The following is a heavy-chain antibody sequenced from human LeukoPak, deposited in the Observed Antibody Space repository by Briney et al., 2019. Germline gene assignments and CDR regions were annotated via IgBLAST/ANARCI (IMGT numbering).Heavy chain of an antibody. D-gene: IGHD2-2*01. Sequence: GGSLRLSCAASGFTFSSYWMSWVRQAPGKGLEWVANIKQDGSEKYYVDSVKGRFTISRDNAKNSLYLQMNSLRAEDTAVYYCARDDVVVPAAPVDYYYGMDVWGQGTTVTLSS. CDR3: ARDDVVVPAAPVDYYYGMDV. V-gene: IGHV3-7*01. CDR1: GFTFSSYW. J-gene: IGHJ6*02. CDR2: IKQDGSEK.